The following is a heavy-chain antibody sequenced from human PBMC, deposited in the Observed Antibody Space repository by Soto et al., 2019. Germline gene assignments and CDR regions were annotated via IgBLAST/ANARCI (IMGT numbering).Heavy chain of an antibody. J-gene: IGHJ6*02. CDR1: GGSISSVHW. CDR3: ARHGHNMYGFDV. CDR2: MHPSGST. V-gene: IGHV4-4*02. Sequence: QVQPQESGPGLVRPSDTLSLTCAVSGGSISSVHWWSWVRQSPGKGLEWIGEMHPSGSTNYNPSLKSRVTVSMDKSRNQFSLKMYSVTAADTAVYFCARHGHNMYGFDVWGRGTTVTVSS. D-gene: IGHD1-1*01.